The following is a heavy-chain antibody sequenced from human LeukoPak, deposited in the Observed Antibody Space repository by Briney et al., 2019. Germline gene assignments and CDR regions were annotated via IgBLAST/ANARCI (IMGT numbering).Heavy chain of an antibody. Sequence: GGSLRLSCAASGFTFSGYYMSWIRQAPGKGLEWVSYISSSGSTIYYADSVKGRFTISRDNAKNSLYLQMNSLRAEDTAVYYCARVMDYGDYFDYWGQGTLVTVSS. J-gene: IGHJ4*02. CDR2: ISSSGSTI. CDR1: GFTFSGYY. V-gene: IGHV3-11*01. CDR3: ARVMDYGDYFDY. D-gene: IGHD4-17*01.